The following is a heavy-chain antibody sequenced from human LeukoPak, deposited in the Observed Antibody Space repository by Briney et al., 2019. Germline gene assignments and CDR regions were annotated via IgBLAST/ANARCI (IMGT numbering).Heavy chain of an antibody. CDR2: ISNDGSNK. V-gene: IGHV3-30*18. D-gene: IGHD4-23*01. CDR1: GFTFSSYG. CDR3: AKDQVRGKRRSGAFDI. J-gene: IGHJ3*02. Sequence: GGSLRLSCAASGFTFSSYGMHWVRQAPGKGLEWVAVISNDGSNKYYADSVKGRFTISRDNSKNTLYLQMNSLRAEDTAVYYCAKDQVRGKRRSGAFDIWGQGTMVTVSS.